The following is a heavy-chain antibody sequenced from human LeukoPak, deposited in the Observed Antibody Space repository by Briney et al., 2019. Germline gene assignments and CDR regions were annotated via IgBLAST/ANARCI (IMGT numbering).Heavy chain of an antibody. CDR3: ARQVYYYDSRAVRYYYYMDV. CDR2: ISSSSSYI. CDR1: GFTFSSYS. J-gene: IGHJ6*03. V-gene: IGHV3-21*01. Sequence: PGGSLRLSCAASGFTFSSYSMNWVRQAPGKGLEWVSSISSSSSYIYYADSVKGRFTISRDNAKNSLYLQMNSLRAEDTAVYYCARQVYYYDSRAVRYYYYMDVWGKGTTVTVSS. D-gene: IGHD3-22*01.